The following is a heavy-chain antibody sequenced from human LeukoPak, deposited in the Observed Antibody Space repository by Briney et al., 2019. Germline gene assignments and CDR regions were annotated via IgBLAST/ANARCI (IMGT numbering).Heavy chain of an antibody. J-gene: IGHJ4*02. CDR3: ARELSSGWYVGNELDY. D-gene: IGHD6-19*01. CDR1: GYTFIGYY. Sequence: ASVKVSCKASGYTFIGYYMHWVRQAPGQGLEWMGWINPNSGGTNYAQKFQGRVTMTRDTSISTAYMELSRLRSDDTAVYYCARELSSGWYVGNELDYWGQGTLVTVSS. CDR2: INPNSGGT. V-gene: IGHV1-2*02.